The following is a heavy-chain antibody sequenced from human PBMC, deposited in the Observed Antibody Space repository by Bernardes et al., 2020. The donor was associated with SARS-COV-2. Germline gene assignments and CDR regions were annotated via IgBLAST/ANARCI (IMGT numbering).Heavy chain of an antibody. CDR3: AKGLRRGGVLPTARGMDV. J-gene: IGHJ6*02. CDR2: ISSDGGRT. Sequence: GGSLRLSCAASGFTPNSHAMNWVRQAPGKGLEWVSGISSDGGRTFYADSVKGRFTISREDSNNTLYLQMRSLRAEDTAIYYCAKGLRRGGVLPTARGMDVWGQGTTVTVSS. CDR1: GFTPNSHA. V-gene: IGHV3-23*01. D-gene: IGHD2-2*01.